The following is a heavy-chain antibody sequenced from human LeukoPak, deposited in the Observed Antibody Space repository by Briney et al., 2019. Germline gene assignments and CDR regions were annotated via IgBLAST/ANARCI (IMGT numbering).Heavy chain of an antibody. CDR2: IIPIFGTA. V-gene: IGHV1-69*13. CDR1: GGTFSSYA. Sequence: SVKVSCKASGGTFSSYAISWVRQAPGQGLEWMGGIIPIFGTANYAQKFQGRVTITADESMSTAYMELSSLRSEDTAVYYCARDSPYYGSGNYYYYYMDVWGKGTTVTISS. CDR3: ARDSPYYGSGNYYYYYMDV. J-gene: IGHJ6*03. D-gene: IGHD3-10*01.